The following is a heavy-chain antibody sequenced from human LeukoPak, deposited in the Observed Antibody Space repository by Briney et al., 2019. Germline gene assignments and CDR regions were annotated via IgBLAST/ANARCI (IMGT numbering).Heavy chain of an antibody. Sequence: GGSLRLSCVASGFTFVSHWMTWVRQAPGKGLEWVSAISGSGGSTYYADSVKGRFTISRDNSKNTLYLQMNSLRAEDTAVYYCAKLPREIATITAVAYWGQGTLVTVSS. V-gene: IGHV3-23*01. CDR2: ISGSGGST. CDR1: GFTFVSHW. D-gene: IGHD5-24*01. J-gene: IGHJ4*02. CDR3: AKLPREIATITAVAY.